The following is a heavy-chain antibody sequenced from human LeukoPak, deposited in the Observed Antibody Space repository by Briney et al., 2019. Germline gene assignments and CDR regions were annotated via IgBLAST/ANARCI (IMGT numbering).Heavy chain of an antibody. D-gene: IGHD3-22*01. V-gene: IGHV1-69*01. CDR1: GGTFSSYA. CDR2: IIPIFGTA. J-gene: IGHJ4*02. CDR3: ARGGYYDSSGYYYLIDY. Sequence: SVKVSCKASGGTFSSYAISWVRQAPGQGLEWMGGIIPIFGTANYAQKFQGRVTITADESTSTAYMELSSLRSEDTAVYYCARGGYYDSSGYYYLIDYWGQGTLVTVSS.